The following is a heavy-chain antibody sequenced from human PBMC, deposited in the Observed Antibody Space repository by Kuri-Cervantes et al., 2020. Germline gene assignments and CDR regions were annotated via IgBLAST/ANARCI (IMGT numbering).Heavy chain of an antibody. Sequence: ETLSLTCTVSGGSISSSSYYWGWIRQPPRKGLEWIGYIYYSGSTNYNPSLKSRVTISVDTSKNQFSLKLSSVTAADTAVYYCARGLHYDFWSGYYTPYGMDVWGQGTTVTVSS. CDR2: IYYSGST. V-gene: IGHV4-61*05. D-gene: IGHD3-3*01. CDR3: ARGLHYDFWSGYYTPYGMDV. CDR1: GGSISSSSYY. J-gene: IGHJ6*02.